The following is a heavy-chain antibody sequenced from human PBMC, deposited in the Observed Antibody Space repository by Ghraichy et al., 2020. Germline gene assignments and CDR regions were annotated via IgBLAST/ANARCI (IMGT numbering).Heavy chain of an antibody. Sequence: SETLSLTCTVSGGSISGYYWTWIRQPPGKGLEWIGYLYYTGSTNYKPSLKSRVTISVDTSKNQFSLKLSSATAADTAVYYCARGSITYYYGMDVWGQGTTVTVSS. D-gene: IGHD1-14*01. CDR2: LYYTGST. CDR3: ARGSITYYYGMDV. V-gene: IGHV4-59*08. J-gene: IGHJ6*02. CDR1: GGSISGYY.